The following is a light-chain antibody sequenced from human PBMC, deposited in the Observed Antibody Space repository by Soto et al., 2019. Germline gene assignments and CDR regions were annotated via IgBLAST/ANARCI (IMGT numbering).Light chain of an antibody. CDR3: HYYDNSPPFP. Sequence: EIVLTQSPGTLSLSPGERATLSCRASQSVSNNYLAWYQQKPGQAPRLLIYGASNRATGIPDRFSGSGSGTDFTLTISRLEPENSAVYYCHYYDNSPPFPFGPGTKLDIK. CDR2: GAS. V-gene: IGKV3-20*01. CDR1: QSVSNNY. J-gene: IGKJ3*01.